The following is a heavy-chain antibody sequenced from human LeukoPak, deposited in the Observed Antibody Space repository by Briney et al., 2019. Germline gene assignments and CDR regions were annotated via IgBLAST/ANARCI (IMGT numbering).Heavy chain of an antibody. J-gene: IGHJ5*02. CDR2: IYHSGST. D-gene: IGHD3-22*01. V-gene: IGHV4-38-2*02. CDR1: GYSISSGYY. CDR3: ARDYYDSSGYVSPFDP. Sequence: SETLSLTCTVSGYSISSGYYWGWIRQPPGKGLEWIGSIYHSGSTYYNPSLKSRVTISVDTSKNQFSLKLSSVTAADTAVYYCARDYYDSSGYVSPFDPWGQGTLVTVSS.